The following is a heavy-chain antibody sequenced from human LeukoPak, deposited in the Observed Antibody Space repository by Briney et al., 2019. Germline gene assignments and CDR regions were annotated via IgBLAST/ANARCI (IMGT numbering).Heavy chain of an antibody. CDR2: IYSSGST. CDR3: ARHYQPDYTFDY. D-gene: IGHD4-11*01. J-gene: IGHJ4*02. V-gene: IGHV4-59*08. Sequence: SSETLSLTCTVSGGSISGYYWSWIRQPPVKRLEWIGYIYSSGSTNYNPSLKSRVTISVDTSKNQFSLRLSSVTAADTAVYYCARHYQPDYTFDYWGQGTLVTVSS. CDR1: GGSISGYY.